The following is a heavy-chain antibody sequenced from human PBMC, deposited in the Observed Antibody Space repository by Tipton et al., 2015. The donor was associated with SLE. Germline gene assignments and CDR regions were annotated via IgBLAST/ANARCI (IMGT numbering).Heavy chain of an antibody. V-gene: IGHV4-39*07. CDR3: ARDMAYDSSGSYSGDAFDI. Sequence: TLSLTCTVSGGSISSYYWGWIRQPPGKGLEWIGSIYYSGSTYYNPSLKSRVTISVDTSKNQFSLKLSSVTAADTAVYYCARDMAYDSSGSYSGDAFDIWGQGTMVTVSS. D-gene: IGHD3-22*01. J-gene: IGHJ3*02. CDR2: IYYSGST. CDR1: GGSISSYY.